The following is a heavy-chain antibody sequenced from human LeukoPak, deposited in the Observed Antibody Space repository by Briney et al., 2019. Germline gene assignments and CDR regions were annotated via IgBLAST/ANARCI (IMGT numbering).Heavy chain of an antibody. CDR2: IIPIFGTA. Sequence: SVKVSCKASGGTFSSYAISWVRQAPGQGLEWMGGIIPIFGTANYAQKFQGRVTITTDESTSTAYMELSSLRSEDTAVYYCARHRDGYNYYFDYWGQGTLVTVSS. CDR1: GGTFSSYA. D-gene: IGHD5-24*01. V-gene: IGHV1-69*05. CDR3: ARHRDGYNYYFDY. J-gene: IGHJ4*02.